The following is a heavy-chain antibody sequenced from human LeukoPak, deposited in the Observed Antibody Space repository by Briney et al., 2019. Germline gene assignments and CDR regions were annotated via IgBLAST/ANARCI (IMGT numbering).Heavy chain of an antibody. D-gene: IGHD1-1*01. CDR2: ISAYNGNT. CDR1: GYTFTIYG. J-gene: IGHJ6*03. V-gene: IGHV1-18*01. CDR3: ARDGAERPHYMDV. Sequence: ASVKVSCKASGYTFTIYGITWVRQAPGQGLEWMGWISAYNGNTNYAQKLQGRVTMTTDTSTSTAYMELRSLRSDDSAVYYCARDGAERPHYMDVWGKGTTVTVSS.